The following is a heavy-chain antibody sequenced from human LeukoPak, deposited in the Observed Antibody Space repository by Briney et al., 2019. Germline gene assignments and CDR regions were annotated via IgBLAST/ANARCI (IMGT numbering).Heavy chain of an antibody. CDR1: GFTFSSYS. CDR2: IQYDGSLK. Sequence: GGSLRLSCAASGFTFSSYSMNWVRQAPGKGLQWVAFIQYDGSLKYYADSVKGRFTISRDNAKNSLYLQMNSLRAEDTAVYYCAELGITMIGGVWGKGTTVTISS. CDR3: AELGITMIGGV. D-gene: IGHD3-10*02. V-gene: IGHV3-30*02. J-gene: IGHJ6*04.